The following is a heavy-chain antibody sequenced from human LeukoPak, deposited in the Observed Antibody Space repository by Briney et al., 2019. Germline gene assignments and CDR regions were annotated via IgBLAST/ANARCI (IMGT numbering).Heavy chain of an antibody. D-gene: IGHD3-10*01. CDR2: IYYSGST. CDR1: GGSISSYY. CDR3: ARDSRLYSGSYYFQY. Sequence: SETLSLTCTVSGGSISSYYWSWIRQPPGKGLEWIGYIYYSGSTNYNPSLKSRVTISVDTSKNQFSLKLRSVTAADTAVYYCARDSRLYSGSYYFQYWGQGTLVTVSS. J-gene: IGHJ1*01. V-gene: IGHV4-59*01.